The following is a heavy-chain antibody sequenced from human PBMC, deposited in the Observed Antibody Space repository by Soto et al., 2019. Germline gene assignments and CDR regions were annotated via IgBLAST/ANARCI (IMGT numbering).Heavy chain of an antibody. V-gene: IGHV3-23*01. CDR2: ISGSGGST. CDR1: GFTFSSYA. CDR3: AKEPGDHERRWYFDL. J-gene: IGHJ2*01. D-gene: IGHD3-10*01. Sequence: GGSLRLSCAASGFTFSSYAMSWVRQAPGKGLEWVSAISGSGGSTYYADSVKGRFTISRDNSKNTMYLQMNSLRAEDTAVYYCAKEPGDHERRWYFDLWGRGTLVTVSS.